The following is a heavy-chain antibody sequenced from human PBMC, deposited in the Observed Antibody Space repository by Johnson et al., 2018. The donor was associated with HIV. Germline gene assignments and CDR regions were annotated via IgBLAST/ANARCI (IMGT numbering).Heavy chain of an antibody. CDR1: GFTFDDYG. J-gene: IGHJ3*02. CDR2: IKSKTDGGTT. CDR3: AKPPSMGADAFDI. V-gene: IGHV3-15*01. D-gene: IGHD3-16*01. Sequence: VQLVESGGGVVRPGGSLRVSCAASGFTFDDYGMNWVRQAPGKGLEWVGRIKSKTDGGTTDYAAPVKGRFTISRDDSKNTLYLQMNSLKTEDTAVYYCAKPPSMGADAFDIWGQGTMVTVSS.